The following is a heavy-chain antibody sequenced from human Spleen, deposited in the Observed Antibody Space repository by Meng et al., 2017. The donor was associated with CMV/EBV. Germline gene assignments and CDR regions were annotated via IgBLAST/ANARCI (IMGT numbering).Heavy chain of an antibody. V-gene: IGHV4-39*01. J-gene: IGHJ4*02. CDR1: IGSSNYY. Sequence: IGSSNYYWAWIRQSPGKGLQWIGSVYYSGSTYYNPSLKSPVTISVDTSKNQFSLKLSSVSAADTALYYCARHPPIYYYDSSDYYGFDYWGQGSLVTVSS. CDR2: VYYSGST. D-gene: IGHD3-22*01. CDR3: ARHPPIYYYDSSDYYGFDY.